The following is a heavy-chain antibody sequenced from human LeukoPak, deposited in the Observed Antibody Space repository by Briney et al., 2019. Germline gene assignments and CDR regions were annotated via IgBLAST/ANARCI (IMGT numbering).Heavy chain of an antibody. CDR3: ARDGDYGVDY. CDR2: INPNSGGT. V-gene: IGHV1-2*02. D-gene: IGHD4-17*01. CDR1: GYTFTGYY. J-gene: IGHJ4*02. Sequence: ASVKVSCKASGYTFTGYYMHWVRQAPGRGLEWMGWINPNSGGTNYAQEFQGRVTMTRDTSISTAYMELSRLRSDDTAVYYCARDGDYGVDYWGQGTLVTVSS.